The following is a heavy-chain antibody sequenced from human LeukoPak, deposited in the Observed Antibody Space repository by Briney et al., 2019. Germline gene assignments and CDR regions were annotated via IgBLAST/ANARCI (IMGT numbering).Heavy chain of an antibody. J-gene: IGHJ4*02. CDR2: IGGDGGRT. Sequence: GGSLRLSCAASGFMFTTYAMSWVRQAPGKGLEWVSAIGGDGGRTYYADSVKGRFTISRDNSKDTAFLQMNSLRAGDTAVYYCAKASRQGAVASPLDYWGQGTLVTVSS. D-gene: IGHD6-19*01. CDR1: GFMFTTYA. V-gene: IGHV3-23*01. CDR3: AKASRQGAVASPLDY.